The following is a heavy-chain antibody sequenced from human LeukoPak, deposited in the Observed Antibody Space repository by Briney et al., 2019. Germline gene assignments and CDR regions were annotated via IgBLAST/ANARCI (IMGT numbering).Heavy chain of an antibody. CDR2: IYHSGST. V-gene: IGHV4-38-2*02. J-gene: IGHJ4*02. D-gene: IGHD5-12*01. CDR3: ARSATRHFDY. CDR1: GYSISSGYY. Sequence: PSETLSLTCTVSGYSISSGYYWGCIRQPPGKGLEWIGSIYHSGSTYYNPSLKSRVTISVDTSKNQFSLKLSSVTAADTAVYYCARSATRHFDYWGQGTLVTVSS.